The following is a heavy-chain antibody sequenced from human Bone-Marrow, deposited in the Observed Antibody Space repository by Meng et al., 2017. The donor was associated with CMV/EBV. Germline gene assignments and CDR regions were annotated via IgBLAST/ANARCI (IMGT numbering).Heavy chain of an antibody. Sequence: ASVKVSCKASGYTFTSYDINWVRQATGQGLEWMGWMNPNSGNTGYAQKFQSRVTMTRNTSISTAYMELSSLRSEDTAVYYGARGGITIFGVVIMRPYYYYGMDVWGQGTTVTVSS. D-gene: IGHD3-3*01. J-gene: IGHJ6*02. CDR1: GYTFTSYD. CDR3: ARGGITIFGVVIMRPYYYYGMDV. CDR2: MNPNSGNT. V-gene: IGHV1-8*01.